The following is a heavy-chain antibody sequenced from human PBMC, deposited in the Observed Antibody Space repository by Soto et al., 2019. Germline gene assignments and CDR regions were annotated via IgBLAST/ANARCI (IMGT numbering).Heavy chain of an antibody. Sequence: QVQLQESGPGLVKPSQTLSLTCTVSGGSISSGDYYWSWIRQPPGKGLEWIGYIYYSGSTYYNPSLKSRVTISVDTSKNQFSLKLRSVTAADTAVYYCARVPGRGDNWFDPWGQGTLVTVSS. CDR1: GGSISSGDYY. J-gene: IGHJ5*02. D-gene: IGHD3-10*01. CDR3: ARVPGRGDNWFDP. V-gene: IGHV4-30-4*01. CDR2: IYYSGST.